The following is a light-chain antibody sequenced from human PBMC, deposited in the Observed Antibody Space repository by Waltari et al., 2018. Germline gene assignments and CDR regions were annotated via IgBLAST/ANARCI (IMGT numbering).Light chain of an antibody. Sequence: SSELTQDPAVSVALGQTIRFTCQGDSLRTSYASWYQVKSGQAPRLVISGKDKRPSGIPDRISGYSSGTTSSLTITGAQAEDEADDYCSSRNGRANEVVFAGGTKVTVL. CDR3: SSRNGRANEVV. CDR2: GKD. J-gene: IGLJ3*02. V-gene: IGLV3-19*01. CDR1: SLRTSY.